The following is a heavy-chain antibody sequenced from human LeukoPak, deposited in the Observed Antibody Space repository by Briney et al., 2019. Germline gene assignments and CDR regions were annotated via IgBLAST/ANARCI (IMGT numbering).Heavy chain of an antibody. V-gene: IGHV1-18*01. Sequence: VASVKVSCKTSGYFFPSYGISWVRQAPGQGLEWIGWITPSNGNTHYAQNFQGRVTVTTDTSTSTVYMELGSLRSDDTAVYYCARDGYYDILTGTDFWGQGTLVTVSS. CDR2: ITPSNGNT. CDR1: GYFFPSYG. CDR3: ARDGYYDILTGTDF. J-gene: IGHJ4*02. D-gene: IGHD3-9*01.